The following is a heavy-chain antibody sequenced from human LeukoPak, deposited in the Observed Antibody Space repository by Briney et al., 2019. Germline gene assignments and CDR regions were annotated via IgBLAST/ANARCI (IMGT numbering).Heavy chain of an antibody. CDR3: AKEVPFVLGTGVWAG. CDR1: GFTFNKHS. V-gene: IGHV3-7*01. J-gene: IGHJ4*01. Sequence: TGGSLRLSCVASGFTFNKHSMDWVRQAPGKGLEWIATIKRGGSAHFYSDSVKGPFTISRDNAWLSLYLQRNSLRGEDMAVCDGAKEVPFVLGTGVWAGWGQGTLV. D-gene: IGHD2-8*02. CDR2: IKRGGSAH.